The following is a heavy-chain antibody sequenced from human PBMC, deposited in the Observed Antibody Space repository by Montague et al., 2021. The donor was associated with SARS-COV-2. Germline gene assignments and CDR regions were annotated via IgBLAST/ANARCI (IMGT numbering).Heavy chain of an antibody. CDR2: IYHSGST. V-gene: IGHV4-31*03. CDR3: ARALRRVVIKHFDY. J-gene: IGHJ4*02. Sequence: TLSLTCTVSGGSISSGGYYWSWIRQHPGKGLEWIGYIYHSGSTYYNPSLKSRVTISVDTSKNQFSLKLSSVTAADTAVYYCARALRRVVIKHFDYWGQGTLVTVSS. CDR1: GGSISSGGYY. D-gene: IGHD3-3*01.